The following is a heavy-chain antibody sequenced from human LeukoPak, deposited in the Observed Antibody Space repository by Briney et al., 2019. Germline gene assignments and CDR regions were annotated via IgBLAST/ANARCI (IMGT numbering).Heavy chain of an antibody. D-gene: IGHD5-12*01. CDR3: ARNPASGYGIPFAFDI. CDR2: IYHSGST. CDR1: GGSISSSNW. V-gene: IGHV4-4*02. Sequence: RTSETLSLTCTVSGGSISSSNWWSWVRQPPGKGLEWIGEIYHSGSTNYNPSLKSRVTISVDKSKNQFSLKLSSVTAADTAVYYCARNPASGYGIPFAFDIWGQGTMVTVSS. J-gene: IGHJ3*02.